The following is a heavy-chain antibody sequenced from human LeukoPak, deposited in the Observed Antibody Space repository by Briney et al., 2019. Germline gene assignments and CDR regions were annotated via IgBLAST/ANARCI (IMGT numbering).Heavy chain of an antibody. CDR2: ISSSSSYI. V-gene: IGHV3-21*01. CDR3: ARVSGVSPGGALDI. J-gene: IGHJ3*02. D-gene: IGHD2-15*01. CDR1: GFTFSSYS. Sequence: GGSLRLSCAASGFTFSSYSMNWVRQAPGKGLEWVSSISSSSSYIYYADSVKGRFTISRNNAKNSLYLQMNSLRAEDTAVYYCARVSGVSPGGALDIWGQGTMVTVSS.